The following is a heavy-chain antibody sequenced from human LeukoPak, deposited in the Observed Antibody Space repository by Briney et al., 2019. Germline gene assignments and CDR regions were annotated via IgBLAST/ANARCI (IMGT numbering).Heavy chain of an antibody. CDR2: INWNGGST. CDR3: AREGFSSSWYFDY. V-gene: IGHV3-20*04. Sequence: GESLKISCAASGFTFDDYGMSWVRQAPGKGLEWVSGINWNGGSTGYADSVKGRFTISRDNAKNSLYLQMNSLRAEDTALYYCAREGFSSSWYFDYWGQGTLVTVSS. J-gene: IGHJ4*02. D-gene: IGHD6-13*01. CDR1: GFTFDDYG.